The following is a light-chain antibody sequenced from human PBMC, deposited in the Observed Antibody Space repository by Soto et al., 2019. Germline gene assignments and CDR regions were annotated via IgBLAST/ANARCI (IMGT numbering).Light chain of an antibody. Sequence: QSVLTQPPSASGSPGQSVSISCTGTSSDIGAYNFVSWYQQHPGKAPRLMIYGVSKRPSGVPDRFSGSKSGNTASLTVSGLQAEDEADYYCSSYAGSNSYVVFGGGTKLTV. J-gene: IGLJ2*01. CDR3: SSYAGSNSYVV. V-gene: IGLV2-8*01. CDR1: SSDIGAYNF. CDR2: GVS.